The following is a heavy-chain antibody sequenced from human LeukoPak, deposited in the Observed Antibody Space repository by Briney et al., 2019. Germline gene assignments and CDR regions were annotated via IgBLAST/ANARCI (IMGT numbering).Heavy chain of an antibody. D-gene: IGHD5-18*01. CDR2: ISGSVGNT. J-gene: IGHJ4*02. CDR1: GFTFSSYA. CDR3: AKDPGNTAMHFDY. Sequence: PGGSLRLSCAASGFTFSSYAMSWVRQAPGKGLEWVSGISGSVGNTYYADSVKGRFTISRDNSKNTLYLQMNGLRAEDTAVYYCAKDPGNTAMHFDYWGQGTLVTVSS. V-gene: IGHV3-23*01.